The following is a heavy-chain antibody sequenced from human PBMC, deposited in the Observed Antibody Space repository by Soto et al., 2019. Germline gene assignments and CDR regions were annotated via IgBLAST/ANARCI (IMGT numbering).Heavy chain of an antibody. CDR1: GYTFTSYG. D-gene: IGHD2-15*01. CDR3: AGEGSGGNPPRGAFDT. J-gene: IGHJ3*02. V-gene: IGHV1-18*01. Sequence: QVQLVQSGAEVKKPGASVKVSCKASGYTFTSYGISWVRQAPGQGLEWMGWISAYNGNTNYAQKLQGIVTMTTDTPTGPASMGLRGRRSAAPAVYSWAGEGSGGNPPRGAFDTWGQGTMSPSLQ. CDR2: ISAYNGNT.